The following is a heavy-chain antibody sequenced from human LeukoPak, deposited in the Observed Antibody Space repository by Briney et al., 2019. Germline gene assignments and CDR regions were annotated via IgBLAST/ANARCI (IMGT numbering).Heavy chain of an antibody. J-gene: IGHJ6*03. Sequence: GGSLRLSCAASGFTFSSYEMNWVRQAPGKGLEWVSYISSSGSTIYYADSVKGRFTISRDNAKNSLYLQMNSLRAEDTAVYYCARDKSYYGSGSYSHYYYYYYMDVWGKGTTVTISS. CDR2: ISSSGSTI. CDR1: GFTFSSYE. CDR3: ARDKSYYGSGSYSHYYYYYYMDV. D-gene: IGHD3-10*01. V-gene: IGHV3-48*03.